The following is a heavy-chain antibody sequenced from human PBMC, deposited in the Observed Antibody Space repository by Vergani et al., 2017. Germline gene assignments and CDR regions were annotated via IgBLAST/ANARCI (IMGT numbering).Heavy chain of an antibody. J-gene: IGHJ3*02. D-gene: IGHD3-3*01. CDR2: IYYSGRT. CDR3: ARIDYDFWSGYKDDAFDI. Sequence: QVQLQESGPGLVKPSETLSLTCTVPGGSISSYYWSWIRQPPGKGLEWIGYIYYSGRTNYNPSLKSRVTISVDTSKNQFSLKLSSVTAADTAVYYCARIDYDFWSGYKDDAFDIWGQGTMVTVSS. V-gene: IGHV4-59*01. CDR1: GGSISSYY.